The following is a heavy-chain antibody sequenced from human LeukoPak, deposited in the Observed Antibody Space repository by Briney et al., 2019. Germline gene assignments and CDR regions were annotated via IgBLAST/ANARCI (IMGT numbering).Heavy chain of an antibody. CDR3: ATSPRRLMTTVTTFAY. V-gene: IGHV1-69*01. J-gene: IGHJ4*02. CDR1: GGTFSSYA. Sequence: SVTVSCKASGGTFSSYAISWVRQAPGQGLEWMGGIIPIFGTANYAQKFQGRVTITADESTSTAYMELSSLRSEDTAVYYCATSPRRLMTTVTTFAYWGQGTLVTVSS. CDR2: IIPIFGTA. D-gene: IGHD4-17*01.